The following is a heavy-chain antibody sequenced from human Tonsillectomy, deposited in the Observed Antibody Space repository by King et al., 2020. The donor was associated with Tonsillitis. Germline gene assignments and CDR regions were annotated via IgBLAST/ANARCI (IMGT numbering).Heavy chain of an antibody. V-gene: IGHV4-59*01. Sequence: VQLQESGPGLVKPSETLSLTCTVSGGSITGYYWAWIRQPPGKGLEWIGDSYYSGTTNYNPALNSRVTISVDTSKNQFSLRLTSVTAAATAVYYCSGDSGGWTLTNYYMDVWGKGTTVTVSS. D-gene: IGHD2-15*01. J-gene: IGHJ6*03. CDR2: SYYSGTT. CDR1: GGSITGYY. CDR3: SGDSGGWTLTNYYMDV.